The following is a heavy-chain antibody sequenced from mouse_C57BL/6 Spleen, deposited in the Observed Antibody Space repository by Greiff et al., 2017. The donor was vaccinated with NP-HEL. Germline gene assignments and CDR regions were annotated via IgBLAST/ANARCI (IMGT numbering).Heavy chain of an antibody. V-gene: IGHV6-3*01. J-gene: IGHJ2*01. D-gene: IGHD3-3*01. CDR3: TEGGGDPFDY. CDR1: GFTFSNYW. CDR2: IRLKSDNYAT. Sequence: EVKLMESGGGLVQPGGSMKLSCVASGFTFSNYWMNWVRQSPEKGLEWVAQIRLKSDNYATNYAESVKGRLTISRDDSKSSVYLQMNNLRAEDTGIYYCTEGGGDPFDYWGQGTTLTVSS.